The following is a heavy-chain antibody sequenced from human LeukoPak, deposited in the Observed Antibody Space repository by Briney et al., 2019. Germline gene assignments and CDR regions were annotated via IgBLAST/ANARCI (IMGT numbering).Heavy chain of an antibody. V-gene: IGHV4-59*12. CDR2: IYYSGST. CDR1: GGSISSYY. Sequence: SETLSLTCTVSGGSISSYYWSWIRQPPGKGLEWIGYIYYSGSTNYNPSLKSRVTISVDASKNQFSLKLSSVTAADTAVYYCARHSSSSGWFDPWGQGTLVTVSS. CDR3: ARHSSSSGWFDP. J-gene: IGHJ5*02. D-gene: IGHD6-6*01.